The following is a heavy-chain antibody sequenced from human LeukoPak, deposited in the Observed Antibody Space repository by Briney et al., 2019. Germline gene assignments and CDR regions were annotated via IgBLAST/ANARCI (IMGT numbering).Heavy chain of an antibody. CDR2: INGAGSSI. J-gene: IGHJ4*02. CDR1: GFTFSSYW. Sequence: GGSLRLSCAASGFTFSSYWMHWVRQTPGKGLVWVSRINGAGSSISYADSVKGRVTISRDNAKNTLYLQMNNLRAEDTAVYYCARGGDYKNDYWGEGTLVTVSS. CDR3: ARGGDYKNDY. D-gene: IGHD4-17*01. V-gene: IGHV3-74*01.